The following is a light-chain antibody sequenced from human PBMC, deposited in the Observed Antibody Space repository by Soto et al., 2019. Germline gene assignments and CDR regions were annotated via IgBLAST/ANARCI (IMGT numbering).Light chain of an antibody. Sequence: DIVMTQSPDSLAVSLGERATINCKSSQSVLYSSNNKHHLAWYQQKAGQPPKLLVYWASTRESGVPDRFSGSGSGTDFTLTISSLQAEDVAVYYCQQYYSTPYTFGQGTKLEIK. J-gene: IGKJ2*01. V-gene: IGKV4-1*01. CDR3: QQYYSTPYT. CDR2: WAS. CDR1: QSVLYSSNNKHH.